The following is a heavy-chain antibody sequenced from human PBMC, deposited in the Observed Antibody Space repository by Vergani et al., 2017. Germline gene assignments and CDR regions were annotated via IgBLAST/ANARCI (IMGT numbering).Heavy chain of an antibody. CDR3: ARDLGYCSSTSCYAPWGYYYYYMDV. J-gene: IGHJ6*03. D-gene: IGHD2-2*01. CDR2: MNPNSGNT. V-gene: IGHV1-8*01. Sequence: QVQLVQSGAEVKKPGASVKVSCKASGYTFTSYDINWVRQATGQGLEWMGWMNPNSGNTGYAQKFQGRVTMTRNTSISTAYMELSSLRSEDTAVYYCARDLGYCSSTSCYAPWGYYYYYMDVWGKGTTVTVSS. CDR1: GYTFTSYD.